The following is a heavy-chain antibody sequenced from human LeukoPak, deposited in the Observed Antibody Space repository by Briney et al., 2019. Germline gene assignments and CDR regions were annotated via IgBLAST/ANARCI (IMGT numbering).Heavy chain of an antibody. Sequence: TGGSLRLSCAASGFTFDDYAMHWVRHAPGKGLEWVSSISWNSGTIGYADSVKGRFTISRDNAKNSLYLQMNSLRAEDTALYYCAKDVLGASFYYFDYWGQGTLVTVSS. J-gene: IGHJ4*02. V-gene: IGHV3-9*01. CDR3: AKDVLGASFYYFDY. CDR2: ISWNSGTI. CDR1: GFTFDDYA. D-gene: IGHD1-26*01.